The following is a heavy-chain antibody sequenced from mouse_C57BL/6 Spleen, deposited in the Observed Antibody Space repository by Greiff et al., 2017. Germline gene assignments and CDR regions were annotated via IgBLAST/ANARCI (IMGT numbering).Heavy chain of an antibody. CDR3: ARYGGDSSGYEAWFAY. CDR2: INPSNGGT. J-gene: IGHJ3*01. Sequence: QVQLKQPGTELVKPGASVKLSCKASGYTFTSYWMHWVKQRPGQGLEWIGNINPSNGGTNYNEKFKSKATLTVDKSSSTAYMQLSSLTSEDSAVYYCARYGGDSSGYEAWFAYWGQGTLVTVSA. CDR1: GYTFTSYW. D-gene: IGHD3-2*02. V-gene: IGHV1-53*01.